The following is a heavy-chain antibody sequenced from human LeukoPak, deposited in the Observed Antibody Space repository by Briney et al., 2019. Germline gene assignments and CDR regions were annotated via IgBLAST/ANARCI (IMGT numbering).Heavy chain of an antibody. D-gene: IGHD2/OR15-2a*01. CDR2: ISAYNGNT. CDR1: GYTFTSYG. V-gene: IGHV1-18*01. CDR3: ARDEISRDYYYYMDV. Sequence: GASVKVSCKASGYTFTSYGISWVRQAPGQGLEWMGWISAYNGNTNYAQKLQGRVTMTTDTSTSTAYMELRSLRSDDTAVYYCARDEISRDYYYYMDVWGKGTTVTVSS. J-gene: IGHJ6*03.